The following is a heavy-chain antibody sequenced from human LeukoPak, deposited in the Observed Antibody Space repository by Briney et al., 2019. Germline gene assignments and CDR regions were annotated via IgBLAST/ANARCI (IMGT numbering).Heavy chain of an antibody. V-gene: IGHV4-34*01. CDR3: ARVNGPRTPTVTTRVRFDP. CDR2: INHSGST. J-gene: IGHJ5*02. Sequence: SETLSLTCAVYGGSFSGYYWSWIRQPPGKGLEWVGEINHSGSTNYNPSLKSRVTISVDTSKNQFSLKLSSVTAADTAVYYCARVNGPRTPTVTTRVRFDPWGQGTLVTVSS. CDR1: GGSFSGYY. D-gene: IGHD4-11*01.